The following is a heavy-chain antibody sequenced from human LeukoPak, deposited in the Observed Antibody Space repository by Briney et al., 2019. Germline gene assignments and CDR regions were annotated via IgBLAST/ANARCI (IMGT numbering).Heavy chain of an antibody. CDR1: GGSIRSGGYS. CDR2: IYHSGST. D-gene: IGHD5-24*01. CDR3: ARLRDGYPDY. V-gene: IGHV4-30-2*01. Sequence: SQTLSLTCAVSGGSIRSGGYSWSWIRQPPGKGLEWIGYIYHSGSTYYNPSLKSRVTISVDRSKNQFSLKLSSVTAADTAVYYCARLRDGYPDYWGQGTLVTVSS. J-gene: IGHJ4*02.